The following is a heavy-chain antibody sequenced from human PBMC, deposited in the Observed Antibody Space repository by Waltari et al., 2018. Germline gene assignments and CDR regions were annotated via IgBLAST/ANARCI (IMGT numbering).Heavy chain of an antibody. CDR3: ARVRRYYYGMDV. V-gene: IGHV1-2*04. Sequence: QVQLVQSGAEVKKPGASVKVSCKASGYTFTGYYMHWVRQAPGQGLEWMGWINPNSGGTSYAQKFQGWVTMTRDTSISTAYMELSRLRSDDTAVYYCARVRRYYYGMDVWGQGTTVTVSS. J-gene: IGHJ6*02. D-gene: IGHD4-17*01. CDR2: INPNSGGT. CDR1: GYTFTGYY.